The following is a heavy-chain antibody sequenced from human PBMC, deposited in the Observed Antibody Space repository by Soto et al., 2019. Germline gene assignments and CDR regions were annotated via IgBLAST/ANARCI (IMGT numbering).Heavy chain of an antibody. CDR2: ISYDGSNK. CDR3: AKEVRRLTFDY. Sequence: GGSLRLSCAASGFTFSSYGMHWVRQAPGKGLEWVAVISYDGSNKYYADSVKGRFTISRDNSKNTLYLQMNSLRAEDTAVYYCAKEVRRLTFDYWGQGTLVTVSS. D-gene: IGHD1-20*01. V-gene: IGHV3-30*18. CDR1: GFTFSSYG. J-gene: IGHJ4*02.